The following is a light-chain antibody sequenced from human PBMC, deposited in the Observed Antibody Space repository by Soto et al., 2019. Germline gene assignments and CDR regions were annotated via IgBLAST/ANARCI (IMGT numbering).Light chain of an antibody. Sequence: NFMLTQPHSVSESPGKTVTISCTRSSGSIASTYVQWFQQRPGSAPTVVIFEDNQIPSGVPDRFSGSIDRSSNSASLAISGLTTDDEADYYCQSYDVSNVVFGGGTQLTVL. V-gene: IGLV6-57*04. J-gene: IGLJ2*01. CDR3: QSYDVSNVV. CDR1: SGSIASTY. CDR2: EDN.